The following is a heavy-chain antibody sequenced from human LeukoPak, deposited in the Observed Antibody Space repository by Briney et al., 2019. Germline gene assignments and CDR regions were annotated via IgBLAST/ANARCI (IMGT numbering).Heavy chain of an antibody. J-gene: IGHJ6*02. CDR1: GFTFSSYD. CDR2: IGTAGDT. V-gene: IGHV3-13*01. Sequence: GGSLRLSCAASGFTFSSYDMHWVRQATGKGLEWVSAIGTAGDTYYPGSVKGRFTISRENAKNSLYLQMNRLRAGDTAVYYCAGGRFFWSIDYGMDVWGQGTTVTVSS. D-gene: IGHD3-3*01. CDR3: AGGRFFWSIDYGMDV.